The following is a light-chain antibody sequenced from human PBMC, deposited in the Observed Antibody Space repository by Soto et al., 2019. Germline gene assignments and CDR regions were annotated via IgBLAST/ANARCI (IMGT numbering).Light chain of an antibody. V-gene: IGKV1-6*01. J-gene: IGKJ1*01. Sequence: AIQMTQSPSSLSASVGDRVTITCRASQGIRNDLDWYQQKPGKAPKLLISAAYSLQSGVPSRFSGSGSGTDFTLTISSLQPEDFATYYCLQDYNYPRTFGQGTKVEIK. CDR2: AAY. CDR3: LQDYNYPRT. CDR1: QGIRND.